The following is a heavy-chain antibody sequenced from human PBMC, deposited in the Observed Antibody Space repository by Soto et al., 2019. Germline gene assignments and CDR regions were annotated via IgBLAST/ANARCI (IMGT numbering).Heavy chain of an antibody. Sequence: QVHRQGSGPGLVKPSETLSLTCAVSGAPIGSGGWWGWVRQPPGKGLEWIAEIFHDGNTNYSPSLKSRVTISVDKSQNQFSLNVYSVTAADTAVYYCARHEGWTGPDQWGQGTLVTVSS. CDR1: GAPIGSGGW. CDR2: IFHDGNT. CDR3: ARHEGWTGPDQ. J-gene: IGHJ5*02. V-gene: IGHV4-4*02. D-gene: IGHD2-8*02.